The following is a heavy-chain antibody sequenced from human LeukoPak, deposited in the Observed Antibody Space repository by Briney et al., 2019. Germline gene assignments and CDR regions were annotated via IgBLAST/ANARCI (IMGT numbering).Heavy chain of an antibody. J-gene: IGHJ3*02. V-gene: IGHV3-53*01. CDR1: GFTVNSNY. D-gene: IGHD2-8*01. Sequence: GGSLRLSCAASGFTVNSNYMSWIRQAPGKGLEWVSVIYSGGSTYYADSVKGRFTISRDNSKNTLYLQMNSLRAEDTAVYYCARLPYGLVIYANDGFDIWGQGTMVTVSS. CDR3: ARLPYGLVIYANDGFDI. CDR2: IYSGGST.